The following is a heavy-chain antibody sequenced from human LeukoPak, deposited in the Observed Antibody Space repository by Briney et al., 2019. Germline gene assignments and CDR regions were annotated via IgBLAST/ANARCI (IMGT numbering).Heavy chain of an antibody. V-gene: IGHV3-53*01. J-gene: IGHJ3*02. D-gene: IGHD1-14*01. CDR3: ARDTGRSDAFDI. CDR2: IYSGGST. CDR1: GFTVSSNY. Sequence: GGSLRLSCAASGFTVSSNYMSWVRQAPGKGLEWVSVIYSGGSTYYADSVKGRFTISRDNSKNTLYLQMSSLRAEDTAVYYCARDTGRSDAFDIWGQGTMVTVSS.